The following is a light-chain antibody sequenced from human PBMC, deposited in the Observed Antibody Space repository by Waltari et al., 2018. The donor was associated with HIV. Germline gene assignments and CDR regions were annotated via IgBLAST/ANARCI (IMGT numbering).Light chain of an antibody. Sequence: EIVLTQSPGTLSLSPGGRATLSCRASQSVSSNYLAWYQQKPGQAPRLLIYGASGRVTGIPDRFSGSGSGTDFTLTISRLEPEDFAVYYCQQYGSSREATFGEGTKVEIK. J-gene: IGKJ4*01. V-gene: IGKV3-20*01. CDR1: QSVSSNY. CDR2: GAS. CDR3: QQYGSSREAT.